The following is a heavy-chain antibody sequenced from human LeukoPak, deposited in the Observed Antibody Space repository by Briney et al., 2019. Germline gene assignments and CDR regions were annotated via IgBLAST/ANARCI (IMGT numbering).Heavy chain of an antibody. CDR3: ARQLGLYYFDY. V-gene: IGHV4-39*01. D-gene: IGHD7-27*01. Sequence: SETLSLTCAVYGGSFSGYYWGLIRQPPGKGLDWIGSIYYSGSTYYNPSLKSRVTISVGTSKNQFSLKLSSVTAADTAVFYCARQLGLYYFDYWGQGTLVTVSS. J-gene: IGHJ4*02. CDR2: IYYSGST. CDR1: GGSFSGYY.